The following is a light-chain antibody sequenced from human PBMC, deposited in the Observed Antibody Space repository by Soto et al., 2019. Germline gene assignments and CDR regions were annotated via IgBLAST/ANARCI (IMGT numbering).Light chain of an antibody. Sequence: MAQSPSTLSAAIGDTFSIAFRASQSINRWLAWYHQKPGQAPRLLIYGASARALGIPDRFSGSGSGTEFSFTVTSLQSEDFAVYYCQQYDQWPITFGQGTRLEIK. CDR2: GAS. CDR3: QQYDQWPIT. J-gene: IGKJ5*01. CDR1: QSINRW. V-gene: IGKV3-15*01.